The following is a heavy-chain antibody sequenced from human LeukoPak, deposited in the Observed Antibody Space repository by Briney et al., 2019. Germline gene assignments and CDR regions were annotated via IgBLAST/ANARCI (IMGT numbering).Heavy chain of an antibody. J-gene: IGHJ4*02. CDR1: GFTFNIYY. CDR3: ARKDFSIGSFTS. D-gene: IGHD3-22*01. Sequence: GGSLRLSCAVSGFTFNIYYMSWIRQAPGKGLEWISYIGLHGYPLDYADSVKGRFTISRDNAKNSLYLDMSSLTAEDTAVYYCARKDFSIGSFTSRGQGTLVTVSS. V-gene: IGHV3-11*04. CDR2: IGLHGYPL.